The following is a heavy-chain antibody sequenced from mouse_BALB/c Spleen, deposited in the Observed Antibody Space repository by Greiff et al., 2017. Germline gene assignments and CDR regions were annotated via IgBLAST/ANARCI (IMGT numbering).Heavy chain of an antibody. Sequence: QVQLQQPGAELVKPGASVKMSCKASGYTFTSYNMHWVKQTPGQGLEWIGAIYPGNGDTSYNQKFKGKATLTADKSSSTAYMQLSSLTSEDSAVYYCARYGKGAMDYWGQGTSVTVSS. J-gene: IGHJ4*01. CDR1: GYTFTSYN. CDR3: ARYGKGAMDY. V-gene: IGHV1-12*01. CDR2: IYPGNGDT. D-gene: IGHD1-1*01.